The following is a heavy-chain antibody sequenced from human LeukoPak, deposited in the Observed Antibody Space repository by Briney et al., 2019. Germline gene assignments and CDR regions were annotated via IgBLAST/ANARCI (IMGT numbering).Heavy chain of an antibody. J-gene: IGHJ4*02. D-gene: IGHD2-21*02. CDR3: AKDCGGDCYLDY. CDR1: GFTFSSYA. Sequence: GGSLRLSCAASGFTFSSYAMHWVRQAPGKGLEWVAVISYDGSNKYYADSVKGRFTISRGNSKNTLYLQMNSLRAEDTAVYYCAKDCGGDCYLDYWGQGTLVTVSS. CDR2: ISYDGSNK. V-gene: IGHV3-30*04.